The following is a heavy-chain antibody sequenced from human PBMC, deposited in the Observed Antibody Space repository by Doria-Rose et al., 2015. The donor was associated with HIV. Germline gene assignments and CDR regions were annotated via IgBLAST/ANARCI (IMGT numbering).Heavy chain of an antibody. CDR1: GGSITTSTYY. Sequence: QVQLQEPGPGLVKPSETLSLTCTVSGGSITTSTYYWGWIRQPPGKGLEWIGSIYSSGGTYYNPSLKSRVTISVDTSENQFSLKLSSVTAADTAMYYCASHCSSTTCFVPYWGQGTLVTVSS. V-gene: IGHV4-39*07. D-gene: IGHD2-2*01. CDR3: ASHCSSTTCFVPY. CDR2: IYSSGGT. J-gene: IGHJ4*02.